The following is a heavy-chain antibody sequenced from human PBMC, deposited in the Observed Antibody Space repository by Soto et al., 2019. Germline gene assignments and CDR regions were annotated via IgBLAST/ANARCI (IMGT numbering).Heavy chain of an antibody. V-gene: IGHV3-48*01. Sequence: EVQLVESGGGLIQPGGSLRLSCAASKFTFSLSSMNWVRQAPGKGLEWISYISFNSNTIVYADSVRGRFTISRDNAKNSRHLQMNSLRGEDTAVYFCARRVTNFDSWGQGTLVTVSS. J-gene: IGHJ4*02. CDR1: KFTFSLSS. D-gene: IGHD1-1*01. CDR2: ISFNSNTI. CDR3: ARRVTNFDS.